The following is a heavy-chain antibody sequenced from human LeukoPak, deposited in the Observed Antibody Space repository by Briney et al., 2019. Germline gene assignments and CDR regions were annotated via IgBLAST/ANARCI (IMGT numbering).Heavy chain of an antibody. V-gene: IGHV3-23*01. J-gene: IGHJ4*02. CDR1: GFTFTSYA. Sequence: GGSLRLSCAASGFTFTSYAISWVRQAPGKGLEWVSAISGSGGGTYYADSVKGRFTISRDNSKNTLYLQMNSLRAEDTAVYYCARWAVVTAIRYYFDYWGQGTLVTVSS. CDR2: ISGSGGGT. D-gene: IGHD2-21*02. CDR3: ARWAVVTAIRYYFDY.